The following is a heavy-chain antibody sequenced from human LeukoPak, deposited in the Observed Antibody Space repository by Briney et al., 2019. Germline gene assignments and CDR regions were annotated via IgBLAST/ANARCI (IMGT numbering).Heavy chain of an antibody. CDR3: ARVNYGSGSYTYYFDY. CDR1: GFTFSSYA. J-gene: IGHJ4*02. D-gene: IGHD3-10*01. CDR2: ISYDGNNK. Sequence: GGSLRLSCAASGFTFSSYAMHWVRQAPGKGLEWVALISYDGNNKYHADSVKGRFTISRDNAKNSLYLQMNSLRAEDTALYYCARVNYGSGSYTYYFDYWGQGTLVTVSS. V-gene: IGHV3-30-3*01.